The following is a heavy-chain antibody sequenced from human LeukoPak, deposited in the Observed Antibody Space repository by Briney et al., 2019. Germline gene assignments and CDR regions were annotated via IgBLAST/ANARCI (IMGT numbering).Heavy chain of an antibody. CDR2: IRYDGSNK. D-gene: IGHD6-13*01. J-gene: IGHJ4*02. CDR1: GFTFSSYG. Sequence: GGSLRLSCAASGFTFSSYGMHWVRQAPGKGLERVAFIRYDGSNKYYADSVKGRFTISRDNSKNTLYLQMNSLRAEDTAVYYCAKGDSSSWTPVDYWGQGTLVTVSS. V-gene: IGHV3-30*02. CDR3: AKGDSSSWTPVDY.